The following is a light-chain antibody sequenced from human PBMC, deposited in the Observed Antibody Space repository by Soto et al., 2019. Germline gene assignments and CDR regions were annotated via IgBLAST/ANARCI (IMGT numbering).Light chain of an antibody. CDR3: QQRSNWPT. CDR2: DAS. CDR1: QSVSSY. V-gene: IGKV3-11*01. Sequence: EIVLTQSPATLSLSPGERATLSCRASQSVSSYLAWYQQKPGQAPRLLIYDASNRATGIPARFSGSGSGTDFTLTISSLEPEDFAVYDGQQRSNWPTCGKGTRLEIK. J-gene: IGKJ5*01.